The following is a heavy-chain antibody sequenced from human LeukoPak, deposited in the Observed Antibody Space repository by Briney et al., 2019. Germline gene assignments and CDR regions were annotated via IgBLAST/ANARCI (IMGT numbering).Heavy chain of an antibody. V-gene: IGHV3-23*01. Sequence: GGSLRLSCAASGFTFSSYAMSWVRQAPGKGLEWFSAISGSGGSTYYADSVKGRFTISRDNSKNTLYLQMNSLRAEDTAVYYCAKSGRDIVVVPAHWGQGTLVTVSS. D-gene: IGHD2-2*01. CDR2: ISGSGGST. CDR1: GFTFSSYA. CDR3: AKSGRDIVVVPAH. J-gene: IGHJ4*02.